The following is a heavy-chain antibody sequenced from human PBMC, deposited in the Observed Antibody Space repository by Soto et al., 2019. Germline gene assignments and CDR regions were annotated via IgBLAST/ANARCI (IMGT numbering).Heavy chain of an antibody. V-gene: IGHV1-18*01. Sequence: QVQLVQSGAEVKKPGASVKVSCKTSGYIFNNYAISWVRQAPGQGLEWMGWMNVNNGNTKCAEKVQGRLTITTNTTTSTDKLKQRNLMYDDTAVYYYARDLNSGWFGHWGQGLFVSV. D-gene: IGHD6-19*01. CDR2: MNVNNGNT. CDR3: ARDLNSGWFGH. CDR1: GYIFNNYA. J-gene: IGHJ4*02.